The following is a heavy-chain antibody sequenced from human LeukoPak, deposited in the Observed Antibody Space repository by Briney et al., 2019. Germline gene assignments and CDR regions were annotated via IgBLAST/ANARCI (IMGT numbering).Heavy chain of an antibody. V-gene: IGHV3-53*01. CDR1: GFTVSRNS. J-gene: IGHJ4*02. CDR3: ARRAGAYSHPYDY. CDR2: IYSDNT. Sequence: GGSLRLSCTVSGFTVSRNSMSWVRQAPGKGLEWVSFIYSDNTHYSDSVKGRFTISRDNSKNTLYLQMNSLRAEDTAVYYCARRAGAYSHPYDYWGQGTLVTVSS. D-gene: IGHD4/OR15-4a*01.